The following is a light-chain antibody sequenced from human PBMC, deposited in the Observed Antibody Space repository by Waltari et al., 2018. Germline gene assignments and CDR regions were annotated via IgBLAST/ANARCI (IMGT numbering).Light chain of an antibody. CDR1: SGSLSTTSY. CDR2: KAN. J-gene: IGLJ3*02. Sequence: QTVVTQEPSLSVSPGGTVTLTCALSSGSLSTTSYASWYQQTPGQPPRTLVYKANSRPSGVPDRFSGSILGNRADLTITGAQAEDESDYYCLLYLGSGIFVFGGGTKLTVL. V-gene: IGLV8-61*01. CDR3: LLYLGSGIFV.